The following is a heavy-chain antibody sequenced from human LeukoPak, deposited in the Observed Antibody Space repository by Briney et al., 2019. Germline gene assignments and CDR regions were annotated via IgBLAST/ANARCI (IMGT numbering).Heavy chain of an antibody. CDR1: GGSISSSSYY. Sequence: KASETLSLTCTVSGGSISSSSYYWGWIRQPPGKGLEWIGSIYYSGSTYYNPSLKSRVTISVDTSKTQFSLKLSSVTAADTAVYYCARTAGGPYYFDYWGQGTLVTVSS. CDR2: IYYSGST. V-gene: IGHV4-39*01. CDR3: ARTAGGPYYFDY. J-gene: IGHJ4*02. D-gene: IGHD3-16*01.